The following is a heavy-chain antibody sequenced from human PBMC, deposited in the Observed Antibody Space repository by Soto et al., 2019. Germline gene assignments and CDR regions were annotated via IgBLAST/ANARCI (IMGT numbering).Heavy chain of an antibody. D-gene: IGHD3-3*01. CDR1: GDSVSSNSAA. V-gene: IGHV6-1*01. J-gene: IGHJ3*02. CDR3: ARDLYYDFWMGYAHDDSDI. Sequence: SQTLSLTFATSGDSVSSNSAAWNWIRQSPSRGLEWLGRTYYRSKWYNDYAVSVKSRITINPDTSKNQFYLQLNSVTPEDTAVYYCARDLYYDFWMGYAHDDSDIWGIGTSVTIS. CDR2: TYYRSKWYN.